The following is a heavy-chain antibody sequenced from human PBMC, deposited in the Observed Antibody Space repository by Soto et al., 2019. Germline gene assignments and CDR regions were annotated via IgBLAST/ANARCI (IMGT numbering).Heavy chain of an antibody. V-gene: IGHV1-2*04. D-gene: IGHD4-17*01. J-gene: IGHJ6*02. CDR2: INPNSGGT. CDR1: GYTFTGYY. Sequence: QVQLVQSGAEVKKPGASVKVSCKASGYTFTGYYMHRVRQAPGQGLEWMGWINPNSGGTNYAQKFQGWVTMTRDTSISTAYMELSRLRSDDTAVYYCARGATVTTSYYYYGMDVWGQGTTVTVSS. CDR3: ARGATVTTSYYYYGMDV.